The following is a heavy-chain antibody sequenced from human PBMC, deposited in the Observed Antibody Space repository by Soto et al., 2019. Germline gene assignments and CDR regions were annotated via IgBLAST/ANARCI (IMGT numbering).Heavy chain of an antibody. CDR2: IYWDDDK. CDR3: AXXXGXXAGMDV. CDR1: GFSVSTSGVG. Sequence: QITLKESGPTLVKPTQTLTXTXXXSGFSVSTSGVGVAWIRQPPGKALEWLALIYWDDDKRYSPFLQSRVTITKDTSKNQVVLTMTNMDPVDTATXXCAXXXGXXAGMDVWGQGTTVTVSS. V-gene: IGHV2-5*02. J-gene: IGHJ6*02.